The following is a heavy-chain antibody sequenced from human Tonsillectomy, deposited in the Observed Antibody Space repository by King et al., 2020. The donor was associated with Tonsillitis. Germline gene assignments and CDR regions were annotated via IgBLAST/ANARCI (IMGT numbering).Heavy chain of an antibody. J-gene: IGHJ4*02. V-gene: IGHV4-59*11. CDR3: ARTESVGPVDY. CDR2: ISYSGST. CDR1: GGSISSHY. Sequence: QLQESGPGLVKPSETLSLTCTVSGGSISSHYWSWIRQPPGKGLEWIGYISYSGSTNYNPSLQSPVTISLDTSKNQFSLQLTSVTAADTAVYSCARTESVGPVDYWGQGTLVTVSS. D-gene: IGHD4-23*01.